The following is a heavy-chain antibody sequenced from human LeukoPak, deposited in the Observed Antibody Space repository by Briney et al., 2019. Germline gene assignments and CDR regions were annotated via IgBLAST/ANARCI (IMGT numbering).Heavy chain of an antibody. CDR2: ISSSGSTI. Sequence: PGGSLRLSCAASGFTFSDYYMSWIRQAPGKGLEWVSNISSSGSTIYYADSVKGRFTISRDNAKNSLYLQMNSLRAEDTAVYYCARDDPIVGASNDYWGQGTLVTVSS. V-gene: IGHV3-11*04. CDR3: ARDDPIVGASNDY. J-gene: IGHJ4*02. D-gene: IGHD1-26*01. CDR1: GFTFSDYY.